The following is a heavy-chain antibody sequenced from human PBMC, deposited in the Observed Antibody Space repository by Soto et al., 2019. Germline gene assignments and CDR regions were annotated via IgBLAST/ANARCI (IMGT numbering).Heavy chain of an antibody. J-gene: IGHJ6*02. CDR3: ARSQGSSTSLEIYYYYYYSMDV. V-gene: IGHV1-69*01. CDR2: IIPISDTT. Sequence: QVQLVQSGAEVKKPGSSVKVSCKASGGTFSSYAISWVRQAPGQGLEWMGGIIPISDTTNYAQKLQCRVTISADEATSPAEMELSSLRSEDTAVYYCARSQGSSTSLEIYYYYYYSMDVWGQGTKVTVSS. CDR1: GGTFSSYA. D-gene: IGHD2-2*01.